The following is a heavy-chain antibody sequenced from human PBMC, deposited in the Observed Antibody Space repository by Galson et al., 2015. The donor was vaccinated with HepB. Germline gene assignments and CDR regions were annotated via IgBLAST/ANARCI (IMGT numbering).Heavy chain of an antibody. J-gene: IGHJ5*02. CDR2: VSYRSKWYN. V-gene: IGHV6-1*01. D-gene: IGHD3-10*01. Sequence: CAISGDSVSRNSVDWNWIRQSPSRGLEWLGRVSYRSKWYNDYAMAVESRIIINPDTSKNQFSLQLKSASPEDTAVYYCARDRVLFFGLTDKVRGGLQRVNWFDAWGQGTPVTVSS. CDR1: GDSVSRNSVD. CDR3: ARDRVLFFGLTDKVRGGLQRVNWFDA.